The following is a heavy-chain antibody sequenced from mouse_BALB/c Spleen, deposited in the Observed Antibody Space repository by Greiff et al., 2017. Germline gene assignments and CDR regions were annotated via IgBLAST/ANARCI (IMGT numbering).Heavy chain of an antibody. CDR3: AREDYYGSGFDY. Sequence: QVQLQQSGAELVRPGTSVKVSCKASGYAFTNYLIEWVKQRPGQGLEWIGVINPGSGGTNYNEKFKGKATLTADKSSSTAYMQLSSLTSDDSAVYFCAREDYYGSGFDYWGQGTTLTVSS. CDR1: GYAFTNYL. D-gene: IGHD1-1*01. CDR2: INPGSGGT. J-gene: IGHJ2*01. V-gene: IGHV1-54*01.